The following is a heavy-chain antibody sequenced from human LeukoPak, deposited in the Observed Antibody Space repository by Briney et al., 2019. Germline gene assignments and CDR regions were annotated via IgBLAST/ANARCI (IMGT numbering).Heavy chain of an antibody. D-gene: IGHD3-3*01. Sequence: GGSLRLSCAASGFTFSTYWMHWVRQAPGKGLVWVSRIDNGGSNTLYADSVRGRFTISRDNAKNTLYLQMNSLRAEDTAVYYCASHPPPYDFWSDSEYYFDYWGQGTLVTVSS. CDR2: IDNGGSNT. V-gene: IGHV3-74*01. CDR1: GFTFSTYW. CDR3: ASHPPPYDFWSDSEYYFDY. J-gene: IGHJ4*02.